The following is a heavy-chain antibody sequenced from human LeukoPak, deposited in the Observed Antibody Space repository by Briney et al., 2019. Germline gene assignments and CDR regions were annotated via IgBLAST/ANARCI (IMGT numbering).Heavy chain of an antibody. CDR3: ARGVSSSWFSSWFDS. Sequence: ASVKVSCKTSGYSFIDYYINWVRQAPGQGLEWMAWMNPNTGGTKFAQRFQGRVTMTRDTSISTAYMELSRLTSDDTAVYYCARGVSSSWFSSWFDSWGQGTLVSVSS. J-gene: IGHJ5*01. CDR2: MNPNTGGT. CDR1: GYSFIDYY. V-gene: IGHV1-2*02. D-gene: IGHD3-22*01.